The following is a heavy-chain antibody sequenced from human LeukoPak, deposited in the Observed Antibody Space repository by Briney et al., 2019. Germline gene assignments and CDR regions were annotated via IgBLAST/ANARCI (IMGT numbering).Heavy chain of an antibody. Sequence: SETLSLTCAVYGGSFSGYYWSWIRQPPGKGLEWIGYIYYSGSTNYNPSLKSRVTISVDTSKNQFSLKLSSVTAADTAVYYCARERGGYYYDSSGYYYQSYYFDYWGQGTLVTVSS. CDR2: IYYSGST. V-gene: IGHV4-59*01. CDR3: ARERGGYYYDSSGYYYQSYYFDY. J-gene: IGHJ4*02. D-gene: IGHD3-22*01. CDR1: GGSFSGYY.